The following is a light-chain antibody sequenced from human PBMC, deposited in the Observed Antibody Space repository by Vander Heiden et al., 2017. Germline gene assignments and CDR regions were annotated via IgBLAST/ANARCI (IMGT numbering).Light chain of an antibody. CDR1: QSISSY. CDR3: QQSYA. CDR2: AAS. Sequence: DIQMTQSPSSLSASVGDRVNITCRASQSISSYLNWYQQKPGKAPKLLIYAASSLQSGVPSRFSGSGSGTDFTLTISSLQPEDFATYYCQQSYAFGGGTKVEIK. V-gene: IGKV1-39*01. J-gene: IGKJ4*01.